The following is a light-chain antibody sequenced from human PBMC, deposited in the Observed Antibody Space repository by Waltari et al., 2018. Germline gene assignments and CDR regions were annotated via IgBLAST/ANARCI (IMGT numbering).Light chain of an antibody. J-gene: IGKJ1*01. V-gene: IGKV1-17*03. CDR1: QDISSY. Sequence: DIQMTQSPSAMSASVGDRVTITCRASQDISSYLAWFQQKPGKVPQRLIYGASSLQSGVPSRFSGSGSGTEFTLTISSLQPEDFATYYCLQYNSYPWTFGQGTDVEIK. CDR2: GAS. CDR3: LQYNSYPWT.